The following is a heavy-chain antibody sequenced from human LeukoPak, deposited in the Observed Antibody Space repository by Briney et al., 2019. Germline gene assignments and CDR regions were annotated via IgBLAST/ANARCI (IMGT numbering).Heavy chain of an antibody. V-gene: IGHV3-23*01. CDR1: GFTFTTYA. CDR2: ISGNGRVT. D-gene: IGHD1-26*01. CDR3: AKAVRSSYYVFDY. J-gene: IGHJ4*02. Sequence: PGGSLRLSCAASGFTFTTYAMSWVRKAPGKGLEWVSAISGNGRVTYYADSVKGRFTISRDNSKNTLYLQIDSLRAEDTAVYYCAKAVRSSYYVFDYWGQGTLVTVSS.